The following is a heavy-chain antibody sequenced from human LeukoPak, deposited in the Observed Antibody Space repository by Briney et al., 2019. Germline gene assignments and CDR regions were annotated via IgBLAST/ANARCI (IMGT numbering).Heavy chain of an antibody. V-gene: IGHV1-69*13. D-gene: IGHD1-26*01. CDR2: IIPIFGTA. J-gene: IGHJ4*02. CDR1: GGTFSSYA. CDR3: ARAGVQWELLYFDY. Sequence: ASVKVSCKASGGTFSSYAISWVRQAPGQGLEWMGGIIPIFGTANYAQKFQGRVTITADESTSTAYMELSSLRSEDTAVYYCARAGVQWELLYFDYWGQGTLVTVSS.